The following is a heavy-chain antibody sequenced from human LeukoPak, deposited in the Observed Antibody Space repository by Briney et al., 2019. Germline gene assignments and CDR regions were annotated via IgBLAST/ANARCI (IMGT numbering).Heavy chain of an antibody. CDR1: GGSTSSRSHY. CDR3: ARRGGGGGSLLDDWYFDL. D-gene: IGHD3-16*01. CDR2: IYFGGRA. V-gene: IGHV4-39*02. Sequence: SETLSLTCTVSGGSTSSRSHYWNWIRQPPGKGLEWIGGIYFGGRAAYNPSLKSRVTVSADTSKNHLSLTLSSVTAADTAFYYCARRGGGGGSLLDDWYFDLWGRGTLVTVSS. J-gene: IGHJ2*01.